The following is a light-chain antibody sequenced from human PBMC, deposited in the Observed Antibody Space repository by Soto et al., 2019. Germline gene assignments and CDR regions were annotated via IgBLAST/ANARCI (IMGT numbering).Light chain of an antibody. CDR3: SSYTTTTALGI. J-gene: IGLJ2*01. CDR1: SSDVGGYNC. Sequence: QSALTQPASVSGSPGQSITISCTGTSSDVGGYNCVSWYQQHPGKAPKLIISDVYNRPSGVSYRFSGSKSGNTASLTISGLQAEDEADYYCSSYTTTTALGIFSGGTKLTVL. V-gene: IGLV2-14*03. CDR2: DVY.